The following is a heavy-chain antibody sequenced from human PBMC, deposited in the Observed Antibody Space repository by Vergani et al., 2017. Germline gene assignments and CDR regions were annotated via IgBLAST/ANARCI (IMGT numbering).Heavy chain of an antibody. CDR1: GFIFSSYS. CDR3: ARGYSGSAHEPLDY. J-gene: IGHJ4*02. Sequence: EVQLVESGGGLVKPGGSLRLSCAASGFIFSSYSMNWVSQAPGKGREWVSSISSSSSYINYGDSGTGRLTISRDNAKNSLYMQMNSLRAEDTAVYYCARGYSGSAHEPLDYWGQGTLVTASS. V-gene: IGHV3-21*01. CDR2: ISSSSSYI. D-gene: IGHD6-6*01.